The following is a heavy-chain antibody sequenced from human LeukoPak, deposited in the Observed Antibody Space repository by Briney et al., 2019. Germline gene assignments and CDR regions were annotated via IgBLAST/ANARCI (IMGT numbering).Heavy chain of an antibody. CDR2: HSHSGSA. CDR1: GASINSDTYY. CDR3: ARYQTGTMFAV. J-gene: IGHJ4*02. V-gene: IGHV4-39*07. D-gene: IGHD1/OR15-1a*01. Sequence: KPSETLSLTCTVSGASINSDTYYWGWIRQPPGKGLEWIGTHSHSGSAYYNPSLRSRIIMSLDTSENQLSLKLYSVTAADTAIYYCARYQTGTMFAVWGQGTLVTISS.